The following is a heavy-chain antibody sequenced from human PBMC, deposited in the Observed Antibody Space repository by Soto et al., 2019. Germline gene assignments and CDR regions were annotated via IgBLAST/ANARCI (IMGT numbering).Heavy chain of an antibody. Sequence: SETLSLTCAVSGYSISSGYYWGWIRQPPGKGLEWIGSIYHSGSTYYNPSLKSRVTISVDTSKNQFSLKLSSVTAADTAVYYCASGRSYLTGSWYYGMDVWGQGTTVTV. V-gene: IGHV4-38-2*01. CDR2: IYHSGST. CDR1: GYSISSGYY. J-gene: IGHJ6*02. D-gene: IGHD1-26*01. CDR3: ASGRSYLTGSWYYGMDV.